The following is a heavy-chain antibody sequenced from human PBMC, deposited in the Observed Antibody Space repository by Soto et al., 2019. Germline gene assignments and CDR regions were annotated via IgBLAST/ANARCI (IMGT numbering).Heavy chain of an antibody. J-gene: IGHJ4*02. CDR1: GFTFSSYW. Sequence: GGSLRLSCAASGFTFSSYWMSWVRQAPGKGLEWVANIKQDGSEKYYVDSVKGRFTISRDNAKNSLYLQMNSLRAEDTAVYYCAGIYSSSWYGGGIDYWGQGTLVTVSS. D-gene: IGHD6-13*01. CDR3: AGIYSSSWYGGGIDY. V-gene: IGHV3-7*01. CDR2: IKQDGSEK.